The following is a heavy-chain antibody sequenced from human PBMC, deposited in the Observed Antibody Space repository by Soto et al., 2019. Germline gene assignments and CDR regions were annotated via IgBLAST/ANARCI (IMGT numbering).Heavy chain of an antibody. CDR1: GFTFSTYG. CDR2: IAGPGGGA. Sequence: GSLSLSCAASGFTFSTYGMSWVRQAPGKGLGWVSAIAGPGGGASYADSVQGRFTISRDKSKNTPYLQRISLRSEDTAVYYCERYGYCSSTSCYTGNYGMDVWGQGTTVTVS. J-gene: IGHJ6*02. CDR3: ERYGYCSSTSCYTGNYGMDV. V-gene: IGHV3-23*01. D-gene: IGHD2-2*02.